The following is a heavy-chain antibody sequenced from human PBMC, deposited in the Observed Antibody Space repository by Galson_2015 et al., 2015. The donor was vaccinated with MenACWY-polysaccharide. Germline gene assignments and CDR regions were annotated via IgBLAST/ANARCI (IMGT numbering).Heavy chain of an antibody. V-gene: IGHV6-1*01. Sequence: CAISGDSVSSNPASWNWIRQSPSRGLEWLGRTYYRSQWYTDYAVSVKSRISINADASQNQFSLQLNSVTPEDTAVYYCARDRGRHSQGPPSYLDFGGQGTRSPSPQ. D-gene: IGHD6-13*01. CDR2: TYYRSQWYT. CDR1: GDSVSSNPAS. J-gene: IGHJ4*02. CDR3: ARDRGRHSQGPPSYLDF.